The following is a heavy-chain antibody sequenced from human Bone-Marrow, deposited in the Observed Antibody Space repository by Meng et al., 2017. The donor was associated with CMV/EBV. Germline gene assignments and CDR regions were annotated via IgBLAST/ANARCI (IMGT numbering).Heavy chain of an antibody. Sequence: GSLRLSCTVSGGSISSSSYYWGWIRQPPGKGLEWIGSIYYSGSTYYNPSLKSRVTISVDTSKNQFSLKLSPVTAADTAVYYCARLGGYSSSFYYYIDYWGQGILVTVSS. CDR1: GGSISSSSYY. V-gene: IGHV4-39*01. CDR2: IYYSGST. J-gene: IGHJ4*02. CDR3: ARLGGYSSSFYYYIDY. D-gene: IGHD6-6*01.